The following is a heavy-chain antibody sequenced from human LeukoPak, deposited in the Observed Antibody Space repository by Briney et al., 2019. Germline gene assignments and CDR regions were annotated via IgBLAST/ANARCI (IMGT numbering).Heavy chain of an antibody. J-gene: IGHJ3*02. Sequence: SETLSLTCTVSGYSISSGYYWGWIRQPPGKGLEWIGSICHSGSTYYNPSLKSRVTISVDTSKNQFSLKLSSVTAADTAVYYCARTSERVADDAFDIWGQGTMVTVSS. V-gene: IGHV4-38-2*02. CDR2: ICHSGST. CDR1: GYSISSGYY. D-gene: IGHD6-19*01. CDR3: ARTSERVADDAFDI.